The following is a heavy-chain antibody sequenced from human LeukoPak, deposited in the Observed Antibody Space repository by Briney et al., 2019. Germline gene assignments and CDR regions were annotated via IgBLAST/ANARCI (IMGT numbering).Heavy chain of an antibody. CDR3: ARVEGYCSGGSCYEYFQH. V-gene: IGHV4-59*01. CDR2: IYYSGST. D-gene: IGHD2-15*01. CDR1: GGSISSYY. J-gene: IGHJ1*01. Sequence: SETLSLTCTVSGGSISSYYWSWIRQPPGKGLEWIGYIYYSGSTNYNPSLKSRVTISVDTSKNQFSLKLSSVTAADTAVYYCARVEGYCSGGSCYEYFQHWGQGTLVTVSS.